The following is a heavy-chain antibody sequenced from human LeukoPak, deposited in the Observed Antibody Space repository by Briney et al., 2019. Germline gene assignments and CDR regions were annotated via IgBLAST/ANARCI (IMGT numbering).Heavy chain of an antibody. D-gene: IGHD3-3*01. CDR3: AGLMISGVDTPLRYGMDV. J-gene: IGHJ6*02. CDR1: GGSITTYY. CDR2: IYSSGST. Sequence: SETLSLTCTVSGGSITTYYWSWVRQLPGKGLEWIGCIYSSGSTNYNPSLKSRVTISQDTSKNQFSLKLSSATAADTAVYYCAGLMISGVDTPLRYGMDVWGQGTTVTVSS. V-gene: IGHV4-59*01.